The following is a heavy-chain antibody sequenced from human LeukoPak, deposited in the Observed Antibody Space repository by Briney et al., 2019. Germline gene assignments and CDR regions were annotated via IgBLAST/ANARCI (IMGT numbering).Heavy chain of an antibody. V-gene: IGHV1-46*01. CDR2: INPSGGST. D-gene: IGHD2-21*01. J-gene: IGHJ4*02. CDR1: GYTFTSYY. Sequence: ASVKVSCKASGYTFTSYYMHWVRQAPGQGLGWMGIINPSGGSTSYAQKFQERVTITRDMSTSTVYMELSSLRSEDTAVYYCAADDLLFVYWGQGTLVTVSS. CDR3: AADDLLFVY.